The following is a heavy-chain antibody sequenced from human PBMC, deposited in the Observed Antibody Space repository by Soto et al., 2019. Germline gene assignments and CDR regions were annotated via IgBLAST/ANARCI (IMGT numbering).Heavy chain of an antibody. D-gene: IGHD3-16*01. CDR2: IYWDDDK. V-gene: IGHV2-5*02. CDR1: GFSLNTRGAG. Sequence: SGPTLVNPTQTLTLTCTFSGFSLNTRGAGVGWIRQPPGGALEWLALIYWDDDKKYKSSVESRLTITKDASINQVVLTMTNMDPVDIGTYSCAHYRNNNGNGGHAHWAHRTLVTVSA. J-gene: IGHJ1*01. CDR3: AHYRNNNGNGGHAH.